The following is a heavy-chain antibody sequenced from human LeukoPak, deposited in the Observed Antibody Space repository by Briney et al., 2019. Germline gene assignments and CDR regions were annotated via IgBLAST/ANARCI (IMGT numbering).Heavy chain of an antibody. J-gene: IGHJ4*02. D-gene: IGHD5-12*01. CDR3: AKTSRANSGYDSPFDY. CDR2: ISFSGNSI. Sequence: PGGSLRLSCAASGFSFSSYEMNWVRQAPGKGLEWVSYISFSGNSIYYADSVKGRSTISRDNSKHTLYLQMNSLRAEDTAIYYCAKTSRANSGYDSPFDYWGQGTLVTVSS. V-gene: IGHV3-48*03. CDR1: GFSFSSYE.